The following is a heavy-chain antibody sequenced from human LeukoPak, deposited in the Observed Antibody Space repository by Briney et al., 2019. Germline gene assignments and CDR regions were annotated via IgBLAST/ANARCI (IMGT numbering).Heavy chain of an antibody. Sequence: SVKVSSKASGGTFSSYAISWVRQAPGQGLEWMGGIIPIFGTANYAQKFQGRVTITADESTSTAYMELSSLRSEDTAVYYCARETPDYYDSSGYDYWGQGTLVTVSS. CDR3: ARETPDYYDSSGYDY. V-gene: IGHV1-69*13. J-gene: IGHJ4*02. CDR1: GGTFSSYA. D-gene: IGHD3-22*01. CDR2: IIPIFGTA.